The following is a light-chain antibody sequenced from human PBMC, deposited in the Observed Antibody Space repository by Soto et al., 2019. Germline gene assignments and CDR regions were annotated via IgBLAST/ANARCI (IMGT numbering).Light chain of an antibody. V-gene: IGKV3-20*01. J-gene: IGKJ4*01. CDR3: QQYGSSPVT. Sequence: EIVLTQKPGTLSKTPGERATLSCRASQSVSSSYLAWYQQKPGQAPRLLIYGASSRATGIPDRFSGSGSGTDFTLTISRLEPEDFAVYYCQQYGSSPVTFGGGTKVDIK. CDR2: GAS. CDR1: QSVSSSY.